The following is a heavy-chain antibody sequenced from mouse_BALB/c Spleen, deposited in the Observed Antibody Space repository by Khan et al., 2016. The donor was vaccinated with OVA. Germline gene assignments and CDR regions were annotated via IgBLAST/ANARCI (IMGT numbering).Heavy chain of an antibody. CDR1: GYTFTSYW. V-gene: IGHV1S132*01. CDR2: IFPGTGTT. CDR3: ARGYFGNYEFAS. Sequence: QIQLVQSGAELVKPGASVKLSCKTSGYTFTSYWIQWVKQRPGQGLGWIGQIFPGTGTTYYNENFKGKASLTVDTSSNTAYMQFSSLTSEDSAVYFCARGYFGNYEFASWGQGTLVTVSP. D-gene: IGHD2-1*01. J-gene: IGHJ3*01.